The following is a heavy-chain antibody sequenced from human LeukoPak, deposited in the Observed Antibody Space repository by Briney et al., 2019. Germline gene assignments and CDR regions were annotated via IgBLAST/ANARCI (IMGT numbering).Heavy chain of an antibody. CDR2: IYYSGST. V-gene: IGHV4-59*01. Sequence: SETLSLTCTVSGGSISSYYWSWIRQPPGKGLEWIGYIYYSGSTNYNPSLKSRVTISVDTSKNQFSLKLSSVTAADTAVYYCVRDGQNCGGDCYADYWGQGTLVTVSS. CDR1: GGSISSYY. D-gene: IGHD2-21*02. J-gene: IGHJ4*02. CDR3: VRDGQNCGGDCYADY.